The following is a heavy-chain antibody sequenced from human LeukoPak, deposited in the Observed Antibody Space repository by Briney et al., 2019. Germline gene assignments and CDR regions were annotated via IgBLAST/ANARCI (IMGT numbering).Heavy chain of an antibody. CDR2: ISSSSYI. CDR1: GFTFSTYN. D-gene: IGHD1-1*01. Sequence: GGSLRLSCAASGFTFSTYNMNWVRQAPGKGLEWVSSISSSSYIYYADSLKGRFTISRDNAKNSLYLQTNSLRAEDTALYYCARHDWNDRSFDYWGQGTLVTVSS. J-gene: IGHJ4*02. V-gene: IGHV3-21*01. CDR3: ARHDWNDRSFDY.